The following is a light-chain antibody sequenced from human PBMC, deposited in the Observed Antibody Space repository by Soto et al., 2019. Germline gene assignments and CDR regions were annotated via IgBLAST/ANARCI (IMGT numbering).Light chain of an antibody. CDR1: SSDVGAYNF. Sequence: QSVLTQPPSVSGSPGQSVTLSCTGTSSDVGAYNFVSWYQQYPGKAPKLSIFDVSARPSGVPDRFSGSNSGNTASLTISGQQADDEAYYYCCPYAGTNSPVLGGGIQLNVL. CDR2: DVS. V-gene: IGLV2-11*01. J-gene: IGLJ2*01. CDR3: CPYAGTNSPV.